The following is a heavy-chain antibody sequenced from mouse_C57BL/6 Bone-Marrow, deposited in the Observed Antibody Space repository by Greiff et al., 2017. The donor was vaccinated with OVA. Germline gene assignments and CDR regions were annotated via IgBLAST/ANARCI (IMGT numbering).Heavy chain of an antibody. Sequence: EVKLVESGGGLVQPGGSLSLSCAASGFTFTDYYMSWVRQPPGKALEWLGFIRNKANGYTTEYSASVKGRFTISRDNSQSILYLQMNALRAEDSATYYCARYSNYPLYYAMDYWGQGTSVTVSS. J-gene: IGHJ4*01. CDR3: ARYSNYPLYYAMDY. V-gene: IGHV7-3*01. D-gene: IGHD2-1*01. CDR2: IRNKANGYTT. CDR1: GFTFTDYY.